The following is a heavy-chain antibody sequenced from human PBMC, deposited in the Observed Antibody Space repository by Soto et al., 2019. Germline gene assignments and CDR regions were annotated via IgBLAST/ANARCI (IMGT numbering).Heavy chain of an antibody. Sequence: QVQLQQWGAGLLKPSEILSLTCAVYGGSLSGYQWSWIRQSPGKGLEWIGEINDSGSTTYNSSLKSRATMSLDTSKKQVSLKLSSVTAADTAVYYCARGLLLWYGELSRRGDHYYCLDVWGKGTTVTVSS. CDR1: GGSLSGYQ. D-gene: IGHD3-10*01. CDR3: ARGLLLWYGELSRRGDHYYCLDV. CDR2: INDSGST. J-gene: IGHJ6*03. V-gene: IGHV4-34*01.